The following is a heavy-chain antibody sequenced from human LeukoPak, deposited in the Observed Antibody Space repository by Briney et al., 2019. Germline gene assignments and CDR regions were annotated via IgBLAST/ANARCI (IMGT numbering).Heavy chain of an antibody. D-gene: IGHD4-23*01. CDR1: GYSISSGYY. J-gene: IGHJ4*02. CDR2: IYYSGST. V-gene: IGHV4-38-2*02. Sequence: SETLSLTCTVSGYSISSGYYWGWIRQPPGKGLEWIGSIYYSGSTYYNPSLKSRVTISVDTSKNQFSLKLSSVTAADTAVYYCAGGPHYGGYPSLSVFFDYWGQGTLVTVSS. CDR3: AGGPHYGGYPSLSVFFDY.